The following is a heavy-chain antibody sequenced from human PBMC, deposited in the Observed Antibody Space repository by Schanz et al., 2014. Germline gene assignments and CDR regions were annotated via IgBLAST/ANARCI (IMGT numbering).Heavy chain of an antibody. Sequence: QVQLVQSGAEVKKPGSSVKVSCKASGGTFSSYSISWVRQAPGQGLEWMGRIIPVLAIADYAQKFQGRVTITADKSTSTASMELSSLRSEDTAVYYCARDRLECGAECYSVEVFEIWGQGTLVIVSS. V-gene: IGHV1-69*04. CDR1: GGTFSSYS. CDR2: IIPVLAIA. D-gene: IGHD2-21*01. J-gene: IGHJ4*02. CDR3: ARDRLECGAECYSVEVFEI.